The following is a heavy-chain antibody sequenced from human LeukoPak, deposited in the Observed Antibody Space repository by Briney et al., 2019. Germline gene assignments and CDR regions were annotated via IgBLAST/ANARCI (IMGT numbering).Heavy chain of an antibody. CDR3: ASAGGGYFDY. D-gene: IGHD3-10*01. Sequence: PSETLSLTCTVSGGSISSSSYYWGWIRQPPGKGLEWIGSIYYSGSTYYNPSLKSRVTISVDTSKNQFSLKLSSVTAADTAVYYCASAGGGYFDYWGQGTLVTVSS. V-gene: IGHV4-39*07. CDR2: IYYSGST. J-gene: IGHJ4*02. CDR1: GGSISSSSYY.